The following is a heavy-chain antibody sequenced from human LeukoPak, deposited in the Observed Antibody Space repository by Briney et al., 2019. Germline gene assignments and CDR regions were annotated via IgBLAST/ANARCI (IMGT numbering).Heavy chain of an antibody. J-gene: IGHJ4*02. V-gene: IGHV3-15*01. CDR1: GLTFSNAW. D-gene: IGHD6-19*01. Sequence: PGGSLRLSCAASGLTFSNAWMSWVRQAPGKGLEWVGRIKSKTDGGTTDYAAPVKGRFTISRDDSKNTLCLQMNSLKIEDTAVYYRTWGSSGWYRGGLGYWGQGTLVTVSS. CDR3: TWGSSGWYRGGLGY. CDR2: IKSKTDGGTT.